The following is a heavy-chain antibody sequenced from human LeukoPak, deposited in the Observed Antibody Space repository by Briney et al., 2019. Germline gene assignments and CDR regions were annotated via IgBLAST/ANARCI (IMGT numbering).Heavy chain of an antibody. V-gene: IGHV4-34*01. CDR1: GGSFSGDY. CDR2: TNDRGST. Sequence: SETLSLTCAVYGGSFSGDYWSWIRQNPGKGLERIGETNDRGSTTYNPPLKSRVTTTIDTSKKQASLRLSSMTVADTAVYYCVRGGAQQLETWGQGTLVTVSS. J-gene: IGHJ5*02. D-gene: IGHD6-13*01. CDR3: VRGGAQQLET.